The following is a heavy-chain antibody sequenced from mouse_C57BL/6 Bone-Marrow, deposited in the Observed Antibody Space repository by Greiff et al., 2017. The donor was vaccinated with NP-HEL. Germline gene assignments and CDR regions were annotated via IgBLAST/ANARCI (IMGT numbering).Heavy chain of an antibody. V-gene: IGHV10-1*01. CDR1: GFSFNTYA. CDR3: VRLYYDYEERGYAMDY. D-gene: IGHD2-4*01. J-gene: IGHJ4*01. Sequence: EVQLQESGGGLVQPKGSLKLSCAASGFSFNTYAMNWVRQAPGKGLEWVARIRSKSNNYATYYDDSVKDRFTISRDDSESMLYLQMNNLKTEDTAMYYCVRLYYDYEERGYAMDYWGQGTSVTVSS. CDR2: IRSKSNNYAT.